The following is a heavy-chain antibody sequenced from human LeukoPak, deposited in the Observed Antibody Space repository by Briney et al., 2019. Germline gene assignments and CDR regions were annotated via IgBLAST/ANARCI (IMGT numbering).Heavy chain of an antibody. V-gene: IGHV3-23*01. Sequence: GGSLRLSCAASGFSFSSYAMTWVRQAPGKGLEWLSSIDAGGGDTYHSDSVKGRFTISRDNSMNTLYLQMNSLRADDAAVYYCGRPTKYWLVRGNGVDVWGQGTTVTVSS. J-gene: IGHJ6*02. CDR1: GFSFSSYA. CDR3: GRPTKYWLVRGNGVDV. CDR2: IDAGGGDT. D-gene: IGHD6-19*01.